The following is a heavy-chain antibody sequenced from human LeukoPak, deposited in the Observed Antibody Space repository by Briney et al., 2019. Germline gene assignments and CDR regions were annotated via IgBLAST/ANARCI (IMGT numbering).Heavy chain of an antibody. CDR2: IKKKIEGSTT. V-gene: IGHV3-15*01. CDR1: GFTVSNVR. J-gene: IGHJ4*02. CDR3: TTRIITTSDF. D-gene: IGHD3-3*01. Sequence: GGSLRLSCAASGFTVSNVRMNWVRQAPGKGLEWLGCIKKKIEGSTTEYAAPGKARFTIARDDSKNTLYLQMNSLTTEDTAVYYCTTRIITTSDFWGQGTLVTVSS.